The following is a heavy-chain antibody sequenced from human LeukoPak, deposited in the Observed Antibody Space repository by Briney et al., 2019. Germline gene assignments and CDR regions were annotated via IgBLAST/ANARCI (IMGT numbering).Heavy chain of an antibody. CDR1: GGSISSYY. D-gene: IGHD6-13*01. CDR3: ARLGMTAAHFDY. V-gene: IGHV4-59*08. CDR2: IYYSGST. Sequence: SSETLSLTCTVSGGSISSYYWNWIRQPPGKGLEWIGYIYYSGSTNYNPSLKSRLTISVDTSKNQFSLNLSSVTAADTAVYYCARLGMTAAHFDYWGQGTLVTVSS. J-gene: IGHJ4*02.